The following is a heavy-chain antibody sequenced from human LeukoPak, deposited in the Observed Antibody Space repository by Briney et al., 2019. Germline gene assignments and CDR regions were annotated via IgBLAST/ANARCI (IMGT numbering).Heavy chain of an antibody. CDR2: INTNTGNP. J-gene: IGHJ6*02. CDR1: GYTFTSYA. Sequence: GASVKVSCKASGYTFTSYAMNWVRQAPGQGLEWMGWINTNTGNPTYAQGFTGRFVFSLDTSVSTAYLQISSLKAEDTAVYYCARERSRGWFSVYYYYGMDVWGQGTTVTVSS. CDR3: ARERSRGWFSVYYYYGMDV. D-gene: IGHD6-19*01. V-gene: IGHV7-4-1*02.